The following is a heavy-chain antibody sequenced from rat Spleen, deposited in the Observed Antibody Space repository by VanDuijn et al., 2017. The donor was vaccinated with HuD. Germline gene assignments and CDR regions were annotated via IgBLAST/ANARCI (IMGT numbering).Heavy chain of an antibody. J-gene: IGHJ4*01. Sequence: QVQLKESGPGLVQPSQTLSLTCTVSGFSLISYHVSWVRQPPGKGLEWMGVIWTGGSTAYNSLLRSRLSISRDTSKSQVFLKMNSLQTEDTATYSCARSGDYSTYGVMDAWGQGASVTVSS. CDR3: ARSGDYSTYGVMDA. V-gene: IGHV2-43*01. CDR2: IWTGGST. CDR1: GFSLISYH. D-gene: IGHD1-8*01.